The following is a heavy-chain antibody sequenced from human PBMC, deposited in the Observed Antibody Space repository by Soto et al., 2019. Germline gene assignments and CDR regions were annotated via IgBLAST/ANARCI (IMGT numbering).Heavy chain of an antibody. CDR2: IIPIFGTA. CDR3: ARGSEAAAGTRPWYFDY. CDR1: VGTLSSYA. J-gene: IGHJ4*02. V-gene: IGHV1-69*13. D-gene: IGHD6-13*01. Sequence: SVKVSCKASVGTLSSYAISWVRQAPGQGLEWMGGIIPIFGTANYAQKFQGRVTITADESTSTAYMELSSLRSEDTAVYYCARGSEAAAGTRPWYFDYWGQGTLVTVSS.